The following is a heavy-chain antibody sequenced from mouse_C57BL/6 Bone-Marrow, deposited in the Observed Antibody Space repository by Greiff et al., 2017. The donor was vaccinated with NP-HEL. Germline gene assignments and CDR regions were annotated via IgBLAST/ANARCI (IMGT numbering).Heavy chain of an antibody. J-gene: IGHJ2*01. CDR1: GFTFTDYY. D-gene: IGHD4-1*01. Sequence: EVKLVESGGGLVQPGGSLSLSCAASGFTFTDYYMSWVRQPPGKALEWLGFIRNKANGYTTEYSASVKGRFTISRDNSQSILYLQMNALRAEDSATYYCAVNWDNFDYWGQGTTLTVSS. CDR3: AVNWDNFDY. CDR2: IRNKANGYTT. V-gene: IGHV7-3*01.